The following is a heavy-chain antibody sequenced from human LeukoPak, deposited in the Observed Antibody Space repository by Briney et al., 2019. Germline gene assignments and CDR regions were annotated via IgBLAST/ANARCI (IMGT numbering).Heavy chain of an antibody. D-gene: IGHD3-10*01. J-gene: IGHJ4*02. Sequence: PSETLSLTCTVSGGSISSGGYYWSWIRQPPGKGLEWIGYIYHSGSTYYNPSLKSRVTISVDRSKNQFSLKLSSVTAADTAVYYCAREIGYYGSGSPLGYFDYWGQGTLVTVSS. CDR3: AREIGYYGSGSPLGYFDY. V-gene: IGHV4-30-2*01. CDR2: IYHSGST. CDR1: GGSISSGGYY.